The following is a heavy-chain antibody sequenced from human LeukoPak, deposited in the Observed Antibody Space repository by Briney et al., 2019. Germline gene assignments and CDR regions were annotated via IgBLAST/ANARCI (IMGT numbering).Heavy chain of an antibody. J-gene: IGHJ4*02. D-gene: IGHD3-3*01. CDR2: INPDSGAT. CDR3: ARRVEVGNYFEY. CDR1: GFFFTAYY. V-gene: IGHV1-2*02. Sequence: ASVKVSCKTSGFFFTAYYIHWVRQAPGQGLEWMGWINPDSGATDYAQKFRGRVTVTRDTSVTTAYMELSSLTSDDTALYYCARRVEVGNYFEYWGQGSLVTVSS.